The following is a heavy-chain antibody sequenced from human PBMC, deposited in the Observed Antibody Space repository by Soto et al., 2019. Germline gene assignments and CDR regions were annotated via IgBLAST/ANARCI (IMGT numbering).Heavy chain of an antibody. CDR2: IYTSGST. J-gene: IGHJ6*02. D-gene: IGHD3-3*01. CDR1: GGSISSYY. V-gene: IGHV4-4*07. CDR3: ARDREYYDFWRGYYSDYYYYGMDV. Sequence: QVQLQESGPGLVKPSETLSLTCTVSGGSISSYYWSWIRQPAGKGLEWIGRIYTSGSTNYNPSLKRRVTMSVDTSKNQFSLKLSSVTAADTAVYYCARDREYYDFWRGYYSDYYYYGMDVWGQGTTVTVSS.